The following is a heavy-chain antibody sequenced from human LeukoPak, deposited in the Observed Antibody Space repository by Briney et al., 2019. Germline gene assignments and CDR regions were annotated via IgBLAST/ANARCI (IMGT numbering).Heavy chain of an antibody. CDR2: ISSSSRYI. CDR1: GFAFDDYG. J-gene: IGHJ4*02. V-gene: IGHV3-21*01. CDR3: ARDCSGGSCYDSVKDY. Sequence: GGSLRLSCAASGFAFDDYGMNWVRQAPGKGLEWVSSISSSSRYIYYADSVKGRFTISRDNAKNSLYLQMNSLRAEGTAVYYCARDCSGGSCYDSVKDYWGQGTLVTVSS. D-gene: IGHD2-15*01.